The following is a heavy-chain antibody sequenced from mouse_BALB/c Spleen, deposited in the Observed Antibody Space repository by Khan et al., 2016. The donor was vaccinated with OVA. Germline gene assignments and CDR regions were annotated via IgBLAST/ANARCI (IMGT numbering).Heavy chain of an antibody. CDR1: GFSFSSYS. J-gene: IGHJ3*01. D-gene: IGHD4-1*01. V-gene: IGHV5-6*01. CDR3: ASHLTGSFAY. CDR2: ISSGGDYT. Sequence: EVELVESGGDLVKPGGSLKLSCAASGFSFSSYSMSWVRQTPDKRLEWVATISSGGDYTFYPDIVKGRFTISRDNAKTTLYLQMSSLKSEDTAMFYCASHLTGSFAYGGQGTLVSVSA.